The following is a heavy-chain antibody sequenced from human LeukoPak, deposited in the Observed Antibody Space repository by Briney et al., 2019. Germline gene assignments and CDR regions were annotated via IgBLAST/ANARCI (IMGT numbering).Heavy chain of an antibody. V-gene: IGHV4-59*08. J-gene: IGHJ4*02. CDR3: ARSLSVTTGGYFDY. Sequence: PSETLSLTCTVPGGSISSYYWSWIRQPPGKGLEWIGFIYYSGSTNYNPSLKSRVTISVDTSKSQVSLKLSSVTAADTAVYYCARSLSVTTGGYFDYWGQGTLVTVSS. D-gene: IGHD4-17*01. CDR1: GGSISSYY. CDR2: IYYSGST.